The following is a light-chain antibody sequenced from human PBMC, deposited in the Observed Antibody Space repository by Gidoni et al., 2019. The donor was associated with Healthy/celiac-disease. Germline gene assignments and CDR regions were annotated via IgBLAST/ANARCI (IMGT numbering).Light chain of an antibody. CDR2: DAS. V-gene: IGKV3-11*01. CDR3: QQRSNCCS. Sequence: EIVLTQSPATLSLSPGERATLSCRASQSVSSYLAWYQQKPGQAPRLLIYDASNRATGIPARFSGSGSGTDFTLTISSLEPEDFAVYYCQQRSNCCSFGQGTKLEI. J-gene: IGKJ2*04. CDR1: QSVSSY.